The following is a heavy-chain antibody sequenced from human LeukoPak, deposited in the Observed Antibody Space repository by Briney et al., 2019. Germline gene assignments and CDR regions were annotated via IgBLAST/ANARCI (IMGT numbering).Heavy chain of an antibody. CDR2: IYYSGST. CDR1: GGSISSGDYY. CDR3: ARLGYCSSTSCYPCYYYMDV. V-gene: IGHV4-30-4*08. J-gene: IGHJ6*03. D-gene: IGHD2-2*01. Sequence: SQTLSLTCTVSGGSISSGDYYWSWIRQPPGKGLEWIGYIYYSGSTYYNPSLKSRVTISVDTSKNQFSLKLSSVTAADTAVYYCARLGYCSSTSCYPCYYYMDVWGKGTTVTVSS.